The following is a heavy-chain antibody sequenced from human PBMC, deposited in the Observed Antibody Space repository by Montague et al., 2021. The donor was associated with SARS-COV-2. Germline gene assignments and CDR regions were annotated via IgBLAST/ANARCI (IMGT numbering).Heavy chain of an antibody. D-gene: IGHD5-12*01. V-gene: IGHV3-21*01. CDR2: ISPSVDYI. J-gene: IGHJ4*02. Sequence: SLRLSCAASGFSFSSYHMNWVRQAPGKGLEWVSSISPSVDYIYSADSFKGLFIISRDNAKNSLYLQMSSLRAEDTAIYYCARASWIVATVPDYWGQGTLVTVSS. CDR1: GFSFSSYH. CDR3: ARASWIVATVPDY.